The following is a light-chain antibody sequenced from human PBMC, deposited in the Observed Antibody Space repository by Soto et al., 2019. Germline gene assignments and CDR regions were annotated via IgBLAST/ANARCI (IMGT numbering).Light chain of an antibody. J-gene: IGKJ1*01. CDR1: QFISNS. CDR2: GAS. Sequence: EIVMTQSPATLSVSPGERVTLSCRASQFISNSLAWYQQRPGQPPRLLIYGASTRAAGISARFSGSGSGTEFTLTISSLQSEDVAVYYCQQSSNWARTFGQGTKVDIK. V-gene: IGKV3-15*01. CDR3: QQSSNWART.